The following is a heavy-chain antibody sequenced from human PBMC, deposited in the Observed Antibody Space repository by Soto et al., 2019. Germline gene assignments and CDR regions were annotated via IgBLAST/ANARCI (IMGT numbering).Heavy chain of an antibody. V-gene: IGHV1-46*01. Sequence: ASVKVSCKASGYTFTSYYMHWVRQAPGQGLEWMGIINPSGGSTSYAQKFQGRVTMTRDTSTSTVYMELSSLRSEDMAVYYCARDVIVGDSSGYYYRFDYWGQGTLVTVSS. CDR3: ARDVIVGDSSGYYYRFDY. CDR2: INPSGGST. D-gene: IGHD3-22*01. CDR1: GYTFTSYY. J-gene: IGHJ4*02.